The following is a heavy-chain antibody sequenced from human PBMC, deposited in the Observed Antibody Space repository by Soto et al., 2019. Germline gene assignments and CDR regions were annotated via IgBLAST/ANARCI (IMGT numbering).Heavy chain of an antibody. Sequence: PGGSLRLSCAASGLSFTNYEFNWVRQAPGKGLEWVSFISRDSGKILYADAVKGRFTVSRDNSRNSVSLQMNNLRAEDTGVYSCATQGYCSGRTCTYTHLYWGQGALVTVSS. CDR2: ISRDSGKI. CDR3: ATQGYCSGRTCTYTHLY. CDR1: GLSFTNYE. D-gene: IGHD2-15*01. V-gene: IGHV3-48*03. J-gene: IGHJ4*02.